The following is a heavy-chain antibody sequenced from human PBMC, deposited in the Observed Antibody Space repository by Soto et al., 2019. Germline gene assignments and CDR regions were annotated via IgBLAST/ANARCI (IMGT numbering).Heavy chain of an antibody. Sequence: EVQLVESGGGLVQPGGSLRLSCAASGFTFSTSWMNWVRQAPGKGLEWVAGIKEDGSEKYNVDSVKGRFTISKDNAENSLELHMNRLRVEDTAVYYCVRDRGYNAFDYWGLGTLVTVSS. V-gene: IGHV3-7*01. J-gene: IGHJ4*02. CDR1: GFTFSTSW. CDR2: IKEDGSEK. CDR3: VRDRGYNAFDY. D-gene: IGHD5-18*01.